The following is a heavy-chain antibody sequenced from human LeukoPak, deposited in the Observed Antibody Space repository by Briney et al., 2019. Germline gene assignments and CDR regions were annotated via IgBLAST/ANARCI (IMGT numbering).Heavy chain of an antibody. D-gene: IGHD3-10*01. CDR2: MSHNRGT. J-gene: IGHJ6*04. CDR3: ASYYASGVSAYNYYGMDV. CDR1: GHSISTGYY. Sequence: PSETLSLTCAVSGHSISTGYYWGWIRQPPGKGLEWIGSMSHNRGTYYNPSLKSRVTISMDTSKNQISLRLTSVAAADTAVYYCASYYASGVSAYNYYGMDVWGKGPRSPSPQ. V-gene: IGHV4-38-2*01.